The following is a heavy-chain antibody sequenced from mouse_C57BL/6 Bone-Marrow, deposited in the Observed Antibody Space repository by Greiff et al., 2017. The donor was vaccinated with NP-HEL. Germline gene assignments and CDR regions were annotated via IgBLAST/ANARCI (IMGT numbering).Heavy chain of an antibody. CDR3: ARLAYGYGRTWFAY. CDR2: IYPRSGNT. CDR1: GYTFTSYG. V-gene: IGHV1-81*01. Sequence: QVQLQQSGAELARPGASVKLSCKASGYTFTSYGISWVKQRTGQGLEWIGEIYPRSGNTYYTEKFKGKATLTADKSSSTAYMELRSLTSEDSAVYFCARLAYGYGRTWFAYWGQGTLVTVSA. D-gene: IGHD2-2*01. J-gene: IGHJ3*01.